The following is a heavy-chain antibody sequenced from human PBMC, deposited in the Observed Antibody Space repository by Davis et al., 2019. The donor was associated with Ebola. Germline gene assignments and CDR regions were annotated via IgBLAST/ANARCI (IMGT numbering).Heavy chain of an antibody. V-gene: IGHV1-46*01. CDR1: GYTFTSYY. CDR2: INPSDGNT. CDR3: ERDDTGYSSNLGRFRDHPFDL. D-gene: IGHD4-11*01. Sequence: AASVKVSCKASGYTFTSYYMHWVRQAPGQGLEWMGIINPSDGNTNYAQKFQGRVTMTRDTSTTTVYMELSSLRSEDTAVYYCERDDTGYSSNLGRFRDHPFDLWGQGTMVTVSS. J-gene: IGHJ3*01.